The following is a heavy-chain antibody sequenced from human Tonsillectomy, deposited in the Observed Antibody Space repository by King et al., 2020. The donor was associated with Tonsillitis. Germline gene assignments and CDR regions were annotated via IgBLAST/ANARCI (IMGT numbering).Heavy chain of an antibody. V-gene: IGHV5-10-1*03. J-gene: IGHJ5*02. Sequence: VQLVESGAEVKKPGESLRISCKGSGYSFTSYWISWVRQMPGKGLEWMGRIDPSDSYTNYSPSFPGHVTISADKSISNVYLQWSSLKASDTAMYYCARRTRNVYRGGDNCFDPWGQGTLVT. D-gene: IGHD1-1*01. CDR2: IDPSDSYT. CDR1: GYSFTSYW. CDR3: ARRTRNVYRGGDNCFDP.